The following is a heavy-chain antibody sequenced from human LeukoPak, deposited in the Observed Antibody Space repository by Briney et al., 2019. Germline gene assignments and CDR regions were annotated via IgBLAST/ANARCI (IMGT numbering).Heavy chain of an antibody. Sequence: ASVKVSCKASGYTFTSYYMHWVRQAPGQGLEWMGIINPSGGSTSYAQKFQGRVTMTRDMSTSTVYMELSSLRSEDTAVYYCARGGVGGSGWYGYARHHDGFDYWGQGTLVTVSS. J-gene: IGHJ4*02. V-gene: IGHV1-46*01. CDR3: ARGGVGGSGWYGYARHHDGFDY. CDR2: INPSGGST. CDR1: GYTFTSYY. D-gene: IGHD6-19*01.